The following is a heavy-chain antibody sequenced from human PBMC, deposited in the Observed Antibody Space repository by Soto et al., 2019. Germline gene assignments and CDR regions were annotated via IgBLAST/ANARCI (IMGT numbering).Heavy chain of an antibody. V-gene: IGHV4-38-2*01. CDR3: ASVVPAATSPFDY. CDR2: IYHSGST. D-gene: IGHD2-2*01. Sequence: SETLSLTCAVSGYSISSGYYWGWIRQPPGKGLEWIGSIYHSGSTYYNPSLKSRVTISVDTSKNQFSLKLSSVTAADTAVYYCASVVPAATSPFDYWGQGTLVTVSS. CDR1: GYSISSGYY. J-gene: IGHJ4*02.